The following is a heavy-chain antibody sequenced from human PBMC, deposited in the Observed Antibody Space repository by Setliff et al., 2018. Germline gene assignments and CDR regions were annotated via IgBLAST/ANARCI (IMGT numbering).Heavy chain of an antibody. CDR3: ARDQWVRSPPLYFSYSMDV. V-gene: IGHV4-4*07. CDR2: ISTSGNT. D-gene: IGHD5-12*01. Sequence: SETLSLTCTVSGCSIINSYYWSWIRQPAGKGLEWIGRISTSGNTNYNPSLKSRVTVSLDTSKNQFSLKLTSMTAADTAVYYCARDQWVRSPPLYFSYSMDVWGQGTTVTVSS. J-gene: IGHJ6*02. CDR1: GCSIINSYY.